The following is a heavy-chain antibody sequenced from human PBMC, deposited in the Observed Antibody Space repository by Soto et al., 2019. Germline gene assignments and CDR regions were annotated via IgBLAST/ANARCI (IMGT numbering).Heavy chain of an antibody. CDR3: ARYLQKAATHTNCFDP. Sequence: QVQLVESGGALVKPGGSLRLSCAASGFPFGDYYMSWIRQAPGKGLEWVSYISFTGSITYYADSVRGRFTISRDNARSSLYLQTNSLRGEDTAVYYFARYLQKAATHTNCFDPWGQGALVTVSS. CDR2: ISFTGSIT. D-gene: IGHD2-15*01. CDR1: GFPFGDYY. V-gene: IGHV3-11*01. J-gene: IGHJ5*02.